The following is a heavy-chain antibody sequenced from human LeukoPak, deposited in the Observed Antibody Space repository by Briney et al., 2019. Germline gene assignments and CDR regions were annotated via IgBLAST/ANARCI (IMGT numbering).Heavy chain of an antibody. CDR2: ISWNSGSI. CDR1: GFTFDDYA. CDR3: ANTDRAAAGDY. J-gene: IGHJ4*02. Sequence: GGSLRLSCAASGFTFDDYAMHWVRQAPGKGLEWVSGISWNSGSIGYAASVKGRFTISRDNAKNSLYLQMNSLRAEDTALYYGANTDRAAAGDYWGQGTLVTVSS. D-gene: IGHD6-13*01. V-gene: IGHV3-9*01.